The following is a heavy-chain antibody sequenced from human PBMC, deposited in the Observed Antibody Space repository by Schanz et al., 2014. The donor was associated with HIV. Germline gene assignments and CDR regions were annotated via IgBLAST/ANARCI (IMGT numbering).Heavy chain of an antibody. CDR2: ISSSSVRK. D-gene: IGHD3-22*01. CDR3: AKALRDHYDATGYYRY. CDR1: GFMFSSYG. Sequence: EVHLVESGGGLGHPGGSLRLSCVASGFMFSSYGMNWVRQAPGKGLEWVSYISSSSVRKNYADSVKGRFTVSRDNAKHTLYLQMNGLRTDDTAVYYCAKALRDHYDATGYYRYWGHGILVTVSA. V-gene: IGHV3-48*01. J-gene: IGHJ4*01.